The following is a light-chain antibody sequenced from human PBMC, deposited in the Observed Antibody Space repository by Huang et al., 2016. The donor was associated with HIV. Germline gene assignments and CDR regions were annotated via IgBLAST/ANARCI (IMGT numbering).Light chain of an antibody. Sequence: ERVMTQSPATLSVSLGERATLSCRASQYVSSNLAWYQQKPGQAPRLLIYGASTRVTEIPSRFSGSGSGIEFTLTISSLQSEDFAVYYCQQYNNWPRTFGQGTKLEIK. V-gene: IGKV3-15*01. CDR3: QQYNNWPRT. CDR2: GAS. CDR1: QYVSSN. J-gene: IGKJ2*01.